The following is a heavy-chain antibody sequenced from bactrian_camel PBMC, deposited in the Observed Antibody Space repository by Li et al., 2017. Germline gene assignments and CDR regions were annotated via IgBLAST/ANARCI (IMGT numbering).Heavy chain of an antibody. CDR3: AARVWASLSFVVSDFNY. V-gene: IGHV3-2*01. J-gene: IGHJ4*01. Sequence: QVQLVESGGGLVQPGGSLRLSCVASGFTFSKFYMSWVRRAPGKGLEWVSSIDDGSNTYYADPVKGRFTISKDNVGNTLYLQMNSLRPEDTAMYICAARVWASLSFVVSDFNYWGQGTQVTVS. CDR2: IDDGSNT. CDR1: GFTFSKFY.